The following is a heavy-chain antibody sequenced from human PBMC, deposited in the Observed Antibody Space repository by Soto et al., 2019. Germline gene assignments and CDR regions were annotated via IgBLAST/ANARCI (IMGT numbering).Heavy chain of an antibody. D-gene: IGHD3-10*01. CDR1: VGSISSSSYY. V-gene: IGHV4-39*01. J-gene: IGHJ6*02. CDR2: IYYSGST. CDR3: ARRSSGLSYYYYGMDV. Sequence: TSETLFLTCTVSVGSISSSSYYWGWIRQPPGKGLEWIGSIYYSGSTYYNPSLKSRVTISVDTSKNQFSLKLSSVTAADTAVYYCARRSSGLSYYYYGMDVWGQGTTVTVSS.